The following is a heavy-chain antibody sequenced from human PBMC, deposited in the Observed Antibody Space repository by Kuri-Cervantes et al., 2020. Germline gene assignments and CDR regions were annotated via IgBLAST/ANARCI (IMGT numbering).Heavy chain of an antibody. CDR3: ARGYSGSLNYFDY. CDR1: GFTVSSNY. Sequence: GESLKISCAASGFTVSSNYMSWVRQAPGKGLEWVSVIYSGGSTYYADSVKGRFTISRDNSKNTLYLQMNSLRAEDTAVYYCARGYSGSLNYFDYWGQGTLVTVSS. V-gene: IGHV3-53*01. D-gene: IGHD1-26*01. CDR2: IYSGGST. J-gene: IGHJ4*02.